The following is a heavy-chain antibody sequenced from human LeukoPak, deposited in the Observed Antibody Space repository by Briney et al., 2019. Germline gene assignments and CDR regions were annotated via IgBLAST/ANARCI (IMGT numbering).Heavy chain of an antibody. J-gene: IGHJ4*02. Sequence: SETLSLTCTVSGGSISSYYWSWIRQPPGKGLEWIGYIYYSGSTNYNPSLKSRVTISVDTSKNQFSLKLSSVTAADTAVYYCARLAGGELDYWGQGTLVTVSS. CDR1: GGSISSYY. V-gene: IGHV4-59*08. D-gene: IGHD3-16*01. CDR2: IYYSGST. CDR3: ARLAGGELDY.